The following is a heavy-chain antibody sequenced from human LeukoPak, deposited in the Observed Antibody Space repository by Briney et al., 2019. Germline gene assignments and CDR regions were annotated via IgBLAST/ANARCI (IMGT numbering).Heavy chain of an antibody. D-gene: IGHD2-21*02. J-gene: IGHJ4*02. CDR2: ISNNGNYI. CDR1: GFTFSTYS. CDR3: ARLYCSGDCYAFDY. V-gene: IGHV3-21*01. Sequence: GALRLSCAASGFTFSTYSMNWVRQAPGKGLEWVSSISNNGNYIYYADSVKGRFTISRDNAKNSLYLQMNSLRVEDTAVYYCARLYCSGDCYAFDYWGQGTLVTVSS.